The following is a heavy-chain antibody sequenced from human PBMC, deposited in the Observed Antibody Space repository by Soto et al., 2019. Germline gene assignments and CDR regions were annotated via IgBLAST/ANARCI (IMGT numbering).Heavy chain of an antibody. Sequence: DVQFVESGGDLVQPGGSLRLSCAASGFAFSQYWINWVRQSPGKGLEWVAIMNQDGSKKYYGASGMGRFTISRDNGKNSLYLQMNSLRDDDTAIYFCARDMGLCGYSSEFDYWGLGTRVTVTS. V-gene: IGHV3-7*01. CDR3: ARDMGLCGYSSEFDY. J-gene: IGHJ4*02. CDR1: GFAFSQYW. D-gene: IGHD2-15*01. CDR2: MNQDGSKK.